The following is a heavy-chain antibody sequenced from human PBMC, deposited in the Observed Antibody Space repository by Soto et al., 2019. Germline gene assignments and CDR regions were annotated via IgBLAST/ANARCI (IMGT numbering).Heavy chain of an antibody. D-gene: IGHD1-26*01. CDR3: AKRGGATENYYYYGMDV. V-gene: IGHV3-23*01. CDR2: ISGSGGST. J-gene: IGHJ6*02. CDR1: GFTFSTYW. Sequence: GGSLRLSCAASGFTFSTYWMTWFRQAPGKGLEWVSAISGSGGSTYYADSVKGRFTISRDNSKNTLYLQMNSLRAEDTAVYYCAKRGGATENYYYYGMDVWGQGTTVTVSS.